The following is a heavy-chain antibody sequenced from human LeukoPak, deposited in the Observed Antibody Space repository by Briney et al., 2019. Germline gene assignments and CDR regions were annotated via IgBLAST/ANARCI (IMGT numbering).Heavy chain of an antibody. CDR2: IYHSGST. V-gene: IGHV4-4*02. D-gene: IGHD6-13*01. J-gene: IGHJ4*02. CDR3: ASAEPRGIIWYPY. CDR1: GASISSNNW. Sequence: SEALSLTCAVSGASISSNNWWWSWVRQPPGKGLEWIGEIYHSGSTNYNPSLKSRVTMSVDKSKNQFSLWLSSVTAADTAVYYCASAEPRGIIWYPYWGQGTLVIVSS.